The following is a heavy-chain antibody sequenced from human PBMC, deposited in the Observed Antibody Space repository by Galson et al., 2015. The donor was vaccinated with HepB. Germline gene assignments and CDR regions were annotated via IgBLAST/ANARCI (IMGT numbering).Heavy chain of an antibody. D-gene: IGHD5-12*01. CDR2: ISPSGGST. V-gene: IGHV1-46*01. Sequence: SVKVSCKASGYTFTSYYMHWVRQAPGQGLEWMGIISPSGGSTSYAQKFQGRVTMTRDTSTSTVYMELSSLRSEETAVYYCARDRDSGYLKEYYFDYWGQGTLVTVSS. J-gene: IGHJ4*02. CDR1: GYTFTSYY. CDR3: ARDRDSGYLKEYYFDY.